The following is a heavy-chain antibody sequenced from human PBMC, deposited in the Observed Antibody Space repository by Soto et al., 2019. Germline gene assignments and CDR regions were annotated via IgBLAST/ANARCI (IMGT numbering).Heavy chain of an antibody. CDR3: ARERCTNGVCRNWFDP. Sequence: SVKVSCKASGGTFSSYAISWVRQAPGQGLEWMGGIIPIFGTANYAQKFQGRVTITADESTSTAYMELSSLRSEDTAVYYCARERCTNGVCRNWFDPWGQGTLVTVSS. CDR1: GGTFSSYA. V-gene: IGHV1-69*13. D-gene: IGHD2-8*01. CDR2: IIPIFGTA. J-gene: IGHJ5*02.